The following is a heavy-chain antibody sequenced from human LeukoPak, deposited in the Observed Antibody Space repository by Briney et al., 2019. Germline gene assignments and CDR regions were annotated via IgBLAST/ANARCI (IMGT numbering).Heavy chain of an antibody. J-gene: IGHJ3*02. CDR3: ARGRDSSGYYSPTDTFDI. V-gene: IGHV1-2*02. CDR2: INPNRGGT. CDR1: GYRFTSYD. D-gene: IGHD3-22*01. Sequence: ASVKVSCKASGYRFTSYDMHWVRQAPGQGLEWMGWINPNRGGTNYAQKFQGRVTMTRDTSISTAYMELSRLRSDDTAVYYCARGRDSSGYYSPTDTFDIWGQGTMVTVSS.